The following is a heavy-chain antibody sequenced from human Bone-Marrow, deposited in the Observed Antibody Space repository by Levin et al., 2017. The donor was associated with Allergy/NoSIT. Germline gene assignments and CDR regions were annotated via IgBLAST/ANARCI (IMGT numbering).Heavy chain of an antibody. CDR2: IKQGGREK. V-gene: IGHV3-7*01. D-gene: IGHD4/OR15-4a*01. Sequence: PGGSLRLSCVGAGFTFSRHWMSWVRQAPGKGLEWVANIKQGGREKYYVDSVKGRFTISRDDASNSLFLQMNSLRAEDTAVYYCARGPDYGDRADFLDYWGQGTLVTVSS. J-gene: IGHJ4*02. CDR3: ARGPDYGDRADFLDY. CDR1: GFTFSRHW.